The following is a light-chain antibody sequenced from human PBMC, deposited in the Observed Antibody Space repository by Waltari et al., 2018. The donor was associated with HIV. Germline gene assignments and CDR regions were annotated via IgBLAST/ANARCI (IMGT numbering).Light chain of an antibody. V-gene: IGKV3-15*01. CDR3: QQYNNWGT. J-gene: IGKJ1*01. CDR1: QSVSRN. CDR2: GAS. Sequence: EILMTQSPATLSVSPGERATPSCRASQSVSRNLAWYHRKPGQAPRLLIYGASTRATGIPARFSGSGSGTEFTLTISSLQSEDFAVYYCQQYNNWGTFGQGTKVEIK.